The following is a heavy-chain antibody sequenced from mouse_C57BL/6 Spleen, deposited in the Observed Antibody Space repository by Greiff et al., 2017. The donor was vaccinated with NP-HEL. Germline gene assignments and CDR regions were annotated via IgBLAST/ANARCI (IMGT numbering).Heavy chain of an antibody. Sequence: EVKLVESGGGLVKPGGSLKLSCAASGFTFSSYAMSWVRQTPEKRLEWVATISDGGSYTYYPDNVKGRFTISRDNAKNNLYLQMSHLKSEDTAMYYCARESGNYYAMDYWGQGTSVTVSS. D-gene: IGHD1-3*01. CDR1: GFTFSSYA. V-gene: IGHV5-4*01. CDR2: ISDGGSYT. J-gene: IGHJ4*01. CDR3: ARESGNYYAMDY.